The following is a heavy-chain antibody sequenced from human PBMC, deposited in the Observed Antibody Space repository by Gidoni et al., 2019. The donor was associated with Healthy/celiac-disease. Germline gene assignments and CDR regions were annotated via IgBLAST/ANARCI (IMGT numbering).Heavy chain of an antibody. CDR2: ISSSSSYI. V-gene: IGHV3-21*01. CDR3: ARRRFLGR. J-gene: IGHJ4*02. CDR1: GFPFSSYS. Sequence: EVQLVESGGGLVKPGGSLSLSCAASGFPFSSYSMNWVRQAPGKGLDWVSSISSSSSYIYYADSVKGRFTISRDNAKNSLYLQMNSLRAEDTAVYYCARRRFLGRWGQGTLVTVSS. D-gene: IGHD3-3*01.